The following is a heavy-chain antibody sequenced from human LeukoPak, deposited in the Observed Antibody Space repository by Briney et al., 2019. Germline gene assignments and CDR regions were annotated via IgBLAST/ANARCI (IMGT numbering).Heavy chain of an antibody. CDR1: GGTFSSYA. D-gene: IGHD3-3*01. V-gene: IGHV1-69*13. J-gene: IGHJ6*02. CDR3: ASPTPSYYDFWSGPRRIGYYYGMDV. Sequence: ASVKVSCTASGGTFSSYAISWVRQAPGQGLEWMGGLIPIFGIANYAQKFQGRVTITADESTSTAYMELSSLRSEDTAVYYCASPTPSYYDFWSGPRRIGYYYGMDVWGQGTTVTVSS. CDR2: LIPIFGIA.